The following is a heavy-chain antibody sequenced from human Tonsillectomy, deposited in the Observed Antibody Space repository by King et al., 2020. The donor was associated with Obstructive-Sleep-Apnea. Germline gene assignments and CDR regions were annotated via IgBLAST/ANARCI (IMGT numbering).Heavy chain of an antibody. J-gene: IGHJ4*02. Sequence: VQLVESGGGVVQPGRSLRLSCAASGVTFSSYGMHRVRQAPGKGLEWVAVISYDGSNKYYADSVKGRFTISRDNSKNTLYLQMNSLRAEDTAVYYCAKVAGAVVINFFFDYWGQGTLVTVSS. CDR3: AKVAGAVVINFFFDY. CDR1: GVTFSSYG. V-gene: IGHV3-30*18. D-gene: IGHD3-22*01. CDR2: ISYDGSNK.